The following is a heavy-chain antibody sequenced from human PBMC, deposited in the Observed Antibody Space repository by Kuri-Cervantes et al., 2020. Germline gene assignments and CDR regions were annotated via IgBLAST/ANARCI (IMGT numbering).Heavy chain of an antibody. J-gene: IGHJ6*02. CDR2: ISYDGSNK. CDR3: ARDREGMSGMDV. V-gene: IGHV3-30*03. D-gene: IGHD6-13*01. CDR1: GFTFSSYG. Sequence: GGSLRLSCAASGFTFSSYGMHWVRQAPGKGLEWVAVISYDGSNKYYADSVKGRFTISRDNSKNTLYLQMNSLRAEDTAVYYCARDREGMSGMDVWGQGTTVTVSS.